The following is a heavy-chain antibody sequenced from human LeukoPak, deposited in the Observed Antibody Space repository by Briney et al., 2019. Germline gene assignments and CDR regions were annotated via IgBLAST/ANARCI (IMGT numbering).Heavy chain of an antibody. CDR3: AREDSSGYYAWFDP. Sequence: QPGRSLRLSCAASGFTFSSYGMHWVRRAPGKGLEWVAVIWYDGSNKYYADSVKGRFTISRDNSKNTLYLQMNSLRAEDTAVYYCAREDSSGYYAWFDPWGQGTLVTVSS. CDR2: IWYDGSNK. CDR1: GFTFSSYG. V-gene: IGHV3-33*01. D-gene: IGHD3-22*01. J-gene: IGHJ5*02.